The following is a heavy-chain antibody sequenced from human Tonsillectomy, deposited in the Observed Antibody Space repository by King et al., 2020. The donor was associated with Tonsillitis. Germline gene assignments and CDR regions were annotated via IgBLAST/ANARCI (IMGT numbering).Heavy chain of an antibody. J-gene: IGHJ4*02. D-gene: IGHD3-22*01. CDR1: GFTYSDAW. V-gene: IGHV3-15*01. Sequence: VQLLESGGGLVKPGGSLRLSCAASGFTYSDAWMTWVSQAPGKGLKWVGRIKSKTDGGTTDYAAPVKGRFTISRDDLNNTLYLQMNSLKTEDTAVYYCTTSYYYDSSAYGKWGQGTLVTVSS. CDR3: TTSYYYDSSAYGK. CDR2: IKSKTDGGTT.